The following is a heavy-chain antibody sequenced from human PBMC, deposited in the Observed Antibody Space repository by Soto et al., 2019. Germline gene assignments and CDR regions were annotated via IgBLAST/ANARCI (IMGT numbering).Heavy chain of an antibody. CDR2: ISGIGGST. Sequence: GSLRLSCAASGFTFTDYALSWVRQAPGKGLEWVATISGIGGSTYLADSVKGRLSISRDNSKNTVSLLMNSLRAEDTAVYFCARGSSGYISSWYYFDYWGRGTLVTVSS. CDR3: ARGSSGYISSWYYFDY. V-gene: IGHV3-23*01. CDR1: GFTFTDYA. D-gene: IGHD6-13*01. J-gene: IGHJ4*02.